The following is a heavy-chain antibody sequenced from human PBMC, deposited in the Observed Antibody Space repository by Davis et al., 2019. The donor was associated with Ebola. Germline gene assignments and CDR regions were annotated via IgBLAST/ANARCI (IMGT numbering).Heavy chain of an antibody. CDR1: GYTFTSYA. D-gene: IGHD6-6*01. CDR3: ARGSSKAYYYYCMDF. CDR2: INAGNGNT. Sequence: AASVKVSCKASGYTFTSYAMHWVRQAPGQRLEWMGWINAGNGNTKYSQKFQGRVTITRDTSASTAYMELSSLRSEDTAVYYCARGSSKAYYYYCMDFWGQGTTVTVSS. V-gene: IGHV1-3*01. J-gene: IGHJ6*02.